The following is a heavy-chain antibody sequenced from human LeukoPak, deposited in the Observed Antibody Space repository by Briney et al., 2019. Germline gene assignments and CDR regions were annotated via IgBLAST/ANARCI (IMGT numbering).Heavy chain of an antibody. CDR2: IRYDGSNK. V-gene: IGHV3-30*02. D-gene: IGHD2-21*01. CDR3: AKLGEAYCGGDCYPDYYYYMDV. Sequence: GGSLRLSCAASGFTFSSYGMHWVRQAPGKGLEWVAFIRYDGSNKYYADSVKGRFTISRDNSKNTLYLQMNSLRAEDTAVYYCAKLGEAYCGGDCYPDYYYYMDVWGKGTTVTVSS. J-gene: IGHJ6*03. CDR1: GFTFSSYG.